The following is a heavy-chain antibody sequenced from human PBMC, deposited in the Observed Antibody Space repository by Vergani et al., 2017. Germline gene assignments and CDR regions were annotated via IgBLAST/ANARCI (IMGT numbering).Heavy chain of an antibody. CDR2: ISPGDSDT. V-gene: IGHV5-51*03. CDR3: ARYPMSTFGGVIPERGGFDP. CDR1: GYSFTSYW. Sequence: EVQLVQSGAEVKKPGESLKISCKGSGYSFTSYWIGWVRQMPGKGLEWMGIISPGDSDTRYSPSFQGQVTISADKSISTAYLQWSSLKASDTAMYYCARYPMSTFGGVIPERGGFDPWGQGTLVTVSS. D-gene: IGHD3-16*02. J-gene: IGHJ5*02.